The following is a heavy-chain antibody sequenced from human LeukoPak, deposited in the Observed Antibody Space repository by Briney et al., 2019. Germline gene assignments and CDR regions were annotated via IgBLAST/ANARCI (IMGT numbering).Heavy chain of an antibody. Sequence: ASVTLSCKASGYTFTSYGISWVRQAPGQGLEWMGWISAYNGNTNYAQKLQGRVTMTTDTSTSTAYMELRSLRSDDTAVYYCARDCSSTRGRCYYYMDVWGKGTTVTVSS. CDR2: ISAYNGNT. CDR3: ARDCSSTRGRCYYYMDV. D-gene: IGHD2-2*01. J-gene: IGHJ6*03. CDR1: GYTFTSYG. V-gene: IGHV1-18*01.